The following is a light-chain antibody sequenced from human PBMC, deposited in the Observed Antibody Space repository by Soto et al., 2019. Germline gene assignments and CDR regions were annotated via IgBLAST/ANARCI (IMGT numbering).Light chain of an antibody. CDR3: GSWDSSLSAYV. CDR1: SSNIGGNS. J-gene: IGLJ1*01. V-gene: IGLV1-51*01. Sequence: QSVMTQPPSVSAAPGQKVTISCSGSSSNIGGNSVSWYQQLPGTDPKLLIYDDNKRPSGIPDRFSGSKSGTSATLGITGFQNGDEADYYCGSWDSSLSAYVFGTGTKLTVL. CDR2: DDN.